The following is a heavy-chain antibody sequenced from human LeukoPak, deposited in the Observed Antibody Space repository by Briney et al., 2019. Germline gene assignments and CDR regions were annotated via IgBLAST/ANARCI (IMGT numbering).Heavy chain of an antibody. J-gene: IGHJ4*02. V-gene: IGHV3-21*01. D-gene: IGHD6-19*01. CDR3: AVTDSSGWYEFDY. Sequence: GGSLRLSCAASGFTFSSYSMNWVRQAPGKGLEGVASISSSSSYIYYADSVKGRFTISRDNAKNSLYLQMNSLRAEDTAVYYCAVTDSSGWYEFDYWGQGTLVTVSS. CDR1: GFTFSSYS. CDR2: ISSSSSYI.